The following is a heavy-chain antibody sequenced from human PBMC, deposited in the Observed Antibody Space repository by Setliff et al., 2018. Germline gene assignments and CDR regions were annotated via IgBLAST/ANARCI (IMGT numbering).Heavy chain of an antibody. J-gene: IGHJ6*03. Sequence: GGSLRLSCAASGFIFNNHWMSWVRQAPGKGLEWVANIKHDGSARNYVDSVKGRFTISRDNAKNSPDLQMNSLRAEDTAVYYCARANYHYDRSGYALDYYYYMDVWGKGTTVTVSS. CDR3: ARANYHYDRSGYALDYYYYMDV. CDR1: GFIFNNHW. D-gene: IGHD3-22*01. CDR2: IKHDGSAR. V-gene: IGHV3-7*03.